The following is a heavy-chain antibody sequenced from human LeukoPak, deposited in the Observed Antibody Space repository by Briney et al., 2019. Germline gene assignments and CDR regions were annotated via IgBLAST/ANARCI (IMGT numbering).Heavy chain of an antibody. D-gene: IGHD5-12*01. CDR1: GFTFSSYE. CDR2: ISSSGSTI. J-gene: IGHJ4*02. V-gene: IGHV3-48*03. CDR3: ARDIFWYSGYDGADY. Sequence: PGGSLRLSCAASGFTFSSYEMNWVRQAPGKGLEWVSYISSSGSTIYYADSVKGRFTISRDNAKNSLYLQMNSLRAEDTAVYYCARDIFWYSGYDGADYWGQGTLVTVSS.